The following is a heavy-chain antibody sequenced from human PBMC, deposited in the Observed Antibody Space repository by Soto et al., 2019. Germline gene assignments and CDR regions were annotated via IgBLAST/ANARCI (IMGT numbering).Heavy chain of an antibody. D-gene: IGHD3-3*01. J-gene: IGHJ4*02. CDR2: IIPIFGTA. Sequence: QVQLVQSGAEVKKPGSSVKVSCKASGGTFSSYAISWVRQAPGQGLEWMGGIIPIFGTANYAQKFQGRVTITADNSTSTAYMELSSLRSEDTAVYYCARSYYDFWSGYYKFVDYWGQGTLVTVSS. CDR1: GGTFSSYA. CDR3: ARSYYDFWSGYYKFVDY. V-gene: IGHV1-69*06.